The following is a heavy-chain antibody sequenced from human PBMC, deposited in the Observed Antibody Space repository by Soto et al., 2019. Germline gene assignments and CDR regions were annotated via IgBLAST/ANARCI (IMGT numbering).Heavy chain of an antibody. Sequence: SETLSLTCTVSGDSVSSVGFHWAWLRRPPGKGLEWIGYIYNGGSTYYRPSLESRMHMSLDATRNNYSLRLTSVTAADTAVYFCARAPVGLDTISYFDYWGQGKLVTAPQ. D-gene: IGHD3-3*01. CDR3: ARAPVGLDTISYFDY. CDR1: GDSVSSVGFH. CDR2: IYNGGST. J-gene: IGHJ4*02. V-gene: IGHV4-30-4*01.